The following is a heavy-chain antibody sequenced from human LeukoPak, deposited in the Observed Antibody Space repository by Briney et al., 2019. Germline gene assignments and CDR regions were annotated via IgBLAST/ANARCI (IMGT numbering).Heavy chain of an antibody. D-gene: IGHD3-10*01. J-gene: IGHJ5*02. CDR3: ARSRGGWFDP. CDR1: GFTFSSYS. Sequence: PGGSPRLSCAASGFTFSSYSMNWVRQAPGKGLEWVSYISSGSSTIYYADSVKGRFTISRDNAKNSQYLQMNSLRDEDTAVYYCARSRGGWFDPWGQGTLVTVSS. CDR2: ISSGSSTI. V-gene: IGHV3-48*02.